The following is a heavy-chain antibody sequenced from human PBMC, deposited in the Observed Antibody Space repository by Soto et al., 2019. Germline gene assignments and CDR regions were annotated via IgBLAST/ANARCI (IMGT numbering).Heavy chain of an antibody. CDR1: GYSFTSYW. CDR3: ASWDGDDIVVVVAARPSYGMDV. D-gene: IGHD2-15*01. CDR2: IDPSDSYT. V-gene: IGHV5-10-1*01. J-gene: IGHJ6*02. Sequence: GESLKISCKGSGYSFTSYWISWVRQMPGKGLEWMGRIDPSDSYTNYSPSFQGYVTITADKSISTAYLQWSSLKASDTAMYYCASWDGDDIVVVVAARPSYGMDVWGQGTTVTVS.